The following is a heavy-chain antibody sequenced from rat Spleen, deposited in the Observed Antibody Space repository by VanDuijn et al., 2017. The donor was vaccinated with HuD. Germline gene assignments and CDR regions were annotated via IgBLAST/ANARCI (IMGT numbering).Heavy chain of an antibody. J-gene: IGHJ2*01. CDR3: TTGDSGYFDY. CDR2: ISSGGGST. V-gene: IGHV5-58*01. Sequence: EVQLVETGGGLVQPGRSLKLSCVASGFTFNRYWMYWVRRAPTRGLEWVTSISSGGGSTYYRDSVKGRFTISRDNAQNTLYLQLNKLGSEDTAIYYCTTGDSGYFDYWGQGVMVTVSS. D-gene: IGHD4-3*01. CDR1: GFTFNRYW.